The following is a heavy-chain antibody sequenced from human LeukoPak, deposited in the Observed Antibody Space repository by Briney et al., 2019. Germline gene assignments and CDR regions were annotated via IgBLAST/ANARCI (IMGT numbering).Heavy chain of an antibody. V-gene: IGHV3-11*01. CDR3: ARSRCYCSGGSCYSCDWFDP. CDR2: ISSSGSTI. D-gene: IGHD2-15*01. Sequence: GGSLRLSCAASGFTFSDYYMSWIRQAPGKGLEWVSYISSSGSTIYYADSVKGRFTISRDNAKNSLYLHMNSLRAEDTAVYYCARSRCYCSGGSCYSCDWFDPWGQGTLVTVSS. J-gene: IGHJ5*02. CDR1: GFTFSDYY.